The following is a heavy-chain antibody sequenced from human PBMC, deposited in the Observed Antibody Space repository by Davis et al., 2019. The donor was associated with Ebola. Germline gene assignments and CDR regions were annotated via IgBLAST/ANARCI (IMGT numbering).Heavy chain of an antibody. CDR1: GGSISSSSYY. CDR2: IYYSGST. V-gene: IGHV4-39*01. Sequence: MPSETLSLTCTVSGGSISSSSYYWGWIRQPPGKGLEWIGSIYYSGSTYYNPSLKSRVTISVDTSKNQFSLKLSSVTAADTAVYYCARGITMVRGVFKDYGMDVWGQGTTVTVSS. J-gene: IGHJ6*02. D-gene: IGHD3-10*01. CDR3: ARGITMVRGVFKDYGMDV.